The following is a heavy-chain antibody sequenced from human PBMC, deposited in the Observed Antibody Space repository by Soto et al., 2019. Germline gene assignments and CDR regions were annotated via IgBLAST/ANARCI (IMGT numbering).Heavy chain of an antibody. V-gene: IGHV3-33*01. CDR1: GFTFSSYG. CDR2: IWYDGSNK. D-gene: IGHD2-15*01. J-gene: IGHJ4*02. CDR3: ARDGYCSGGSCYSVPVFDY. Sequence: PGGSLRLSCAASGFTFSSYGMHWVRQAPGKGQERVAVIWYDGSNKYYADSVKGRFTISRDYSKNTLYLLMNSLRAFDLAVFYCARDGYCSGGSCYSVPVFDYWGQGT.